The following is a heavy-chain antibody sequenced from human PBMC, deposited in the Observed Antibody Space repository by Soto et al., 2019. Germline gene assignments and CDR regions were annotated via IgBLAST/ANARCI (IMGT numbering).Heavy chain of an antibody. J-gene: IGHJ5*02. D-gene: IGHD2-2*01. CDR2: INPSGGST. Sequence: SVKVSCKASGYTFTSYYMHWVRQAPGQGLEWMGIINPSGGSTSYAQKFQGRVTMTRDTSTSTVYMELSSLRSEDTAVYYCAAGSTSCPTPAQCWFDPWGQGTLVTVS. CDR1: GYTFTSYY. V-gene: IGHV1-46*03. CDR3: AAGSTSCPTPAQCWFDP.